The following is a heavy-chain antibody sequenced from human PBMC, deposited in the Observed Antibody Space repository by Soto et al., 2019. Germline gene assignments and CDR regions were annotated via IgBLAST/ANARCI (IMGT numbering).Heavy chain of an antibody. CDR3: AREPGPGIYYYGMDV. CDR2: IWYDGSNK. D-gene: IGHD1-1*01. V-gene: IGHV3-33*01. J-gene: IGHJ6*02. Sequence: QVQLVESGGGVVQPGRSLRLSCAASGFTFSSYGMHWVRQAPGKGLEWVAVIWYDGSNKYYADSVKGRFTISRDNSKNTLYLQMNSLRAEDTAVYYCAREPGPGIYYYGMDVWGQGTTVTVSS. CDR1: GFTFSSYG.